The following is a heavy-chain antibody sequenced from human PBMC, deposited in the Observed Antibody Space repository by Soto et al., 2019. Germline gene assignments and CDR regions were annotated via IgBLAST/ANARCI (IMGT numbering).Heavy chain of an antibody. CDR1: GGSFSGYY. J-gene: IGHJ4*02. V-gene: IGHV4-34*01. CDR3: ARADGDRTGNLVY. Sequence: QVQLQQWGAGLLKPSETLSLTCAVYGGSFSGYYWSWIRQPPGKGLEWIGEINHSGSTNYNPSLQSRGTISVDASKNQFSRHLCSVTAADTAVYYCARADGDRTGNLVYWGQGTLVAVSS. CDR2: INHSGST. D-gene: IGHD4-17*01.